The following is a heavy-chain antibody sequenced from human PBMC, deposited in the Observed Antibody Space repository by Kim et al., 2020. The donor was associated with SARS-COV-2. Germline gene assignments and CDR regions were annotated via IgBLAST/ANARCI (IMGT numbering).Heavy chain of an antibody. J-gene: IGHJ2*01. CDR1: GFTFSSYA. CDR2: ISYDGSNK. V-gene: IGHV3-30*04. Sequence: GGSLRLSCAASGFTFSSYAMHWVRQAPGKGLEWVAVISYDGSNKYYADSVKGRFTISRDNSKNTLYLQMNSLRAEDTAVYYCARDRVEDIVVVVAATWLWYFDLWGRGTLVTVSS. CDR3: ARDRVEDIVVVVAATWLWYFDL. D-gene: IGHD2-15*01.